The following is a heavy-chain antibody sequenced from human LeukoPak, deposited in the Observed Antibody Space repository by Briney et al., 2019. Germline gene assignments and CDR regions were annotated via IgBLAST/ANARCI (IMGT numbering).Heavy chain of an antibody. CDR2: INPNSGGT. CDR3: ARELPGPRFFDY. V-gene: IGHV1-2*02. J-gene: IGHJ4*02. Sequence: ASVKVSCKASGYTFTGYYMHWVRQAPGQGLEWMGWINPNSGGTNYAQKFQGRVTMARDTSISTAYMELSRLRSDDTAVYYCARELPGPRFFDYWGQGTLVTVSS. CDR1: GYTFTGYY.